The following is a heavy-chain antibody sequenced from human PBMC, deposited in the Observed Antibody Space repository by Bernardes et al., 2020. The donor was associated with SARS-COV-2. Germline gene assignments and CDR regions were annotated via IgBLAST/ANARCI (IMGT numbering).Heavy chain of an antibody. J-gene: IGHJ3*01. Sequence: GGSLRLSCAASRSAFIADAMSWARQVPGKGLEWVAGISASGGATKYADSVKGRFTISREDSKDTLYLQMNSLRDEDTAVYHCAKSTSGWFGGALWGQGTRVTVSA. D-gene: IGHD6-19*01. CDR1: RSAFIADA. CDR2: ISASGGAT. V-gene: IGHV3-23*01. CDR3: AKSTSGWFGGAL.